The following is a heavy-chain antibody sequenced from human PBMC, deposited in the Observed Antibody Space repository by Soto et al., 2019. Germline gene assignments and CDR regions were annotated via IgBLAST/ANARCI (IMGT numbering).Heavy chain of an antibody. D-gene: IGHD6-19*01. CDR2: ISYDGSNK. CDR1: GFSTYG. Sequence: QVQLVESGGGVVQPGRSLRLSCAASGFSTYGMHWVRQAPGKGLEWVAVISYDGSNKYYADSVKGRFTISRDNSKNTLYLHMNSLRAEATAVYYCAKGRDIAVAATGTWDFDCWGQGTLVTVSS. V-gene: IGHV3-30*18. J-gene: IGHJ4*02. CDR3: AKGRDIAVAATGTWDFDC.